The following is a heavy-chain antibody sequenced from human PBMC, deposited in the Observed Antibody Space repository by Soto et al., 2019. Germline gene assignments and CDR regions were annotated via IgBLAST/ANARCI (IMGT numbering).Heavy chain of an antibody. CDR2: IYYSGST. CDR1: GGSISSGCYY. Sequence: SETLSLTCTVSGGSISSGCYYWSWIRQPPGKGLVWIGYIYYSGSTYYNPSLKSRVTISVDTSKNQLSLKLSSVTAADTAVYYCASSKLGPNYFDYWGQGTLVTVSS. D-gene: IGHD7-27*01. V-gene: IGHV4-31*03. CDR3: ASSKLGPNYFDY. J-gene: IGHJ4*02.